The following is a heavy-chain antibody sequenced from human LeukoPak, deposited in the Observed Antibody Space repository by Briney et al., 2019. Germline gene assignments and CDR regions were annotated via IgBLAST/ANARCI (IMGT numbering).Heavy chain of an antibody. J-gene: IGHJ5*02. CDR3: ARHGYCSGDECYPYNWFDP. V-gene: IGHV4-39*01. CDR1: GASMSSSSYH. D-gene: IGHD2-15*01. Sequence: PSETLSLTCTVSGASMSSSSYHWGWIRRAPGKGLEWIGSIYYSGTTYYNLSLKSRVTISIDTSKRQFSLRVSAVTAADTAVYFCARHGYCSGDECYPYNWFDPWGQGTLVTVSS. CDR2: IYYSGTT.